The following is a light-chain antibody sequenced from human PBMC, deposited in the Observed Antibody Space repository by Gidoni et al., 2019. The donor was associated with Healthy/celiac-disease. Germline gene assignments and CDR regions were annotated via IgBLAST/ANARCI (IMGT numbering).Light chain of an antibody. CDR2: AAS. Sequence: IRMTPSPSSFSASTGERVTITCRASQGISSYLAWYQQKPGKAPKLLIYAASTLQSGVPSRFSGSGSGTDFTRTISCLQSEDFATYYCQQYYSYPPTFGQGTKLEIK. J-gene: IGKJ2*01. CDR3: QQYYSYPPT. CDR1: QGISSY. V-gene: IGKV1-8*01.